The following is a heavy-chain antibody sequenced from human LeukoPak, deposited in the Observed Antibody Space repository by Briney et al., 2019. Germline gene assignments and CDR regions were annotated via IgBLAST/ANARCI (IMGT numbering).Heavy chain of an antibody. CDR3: ARGLN. CDR1: GGSISSSGYY. J-gene: IGHJ4*02. V-gene: IGHV4-39*01. CDR2: IHYSGTT. Sequence: SETLSLTCTVAGGSISSSGYYWDWIRQPPGKGLDWIGTIHYSGTTFYKSSLESRLTMSVDTSKNQFSLKLSSVTAADTAVYYCARGLNWGQGTLVTVSS. D-gene: IGHD3-22*01.